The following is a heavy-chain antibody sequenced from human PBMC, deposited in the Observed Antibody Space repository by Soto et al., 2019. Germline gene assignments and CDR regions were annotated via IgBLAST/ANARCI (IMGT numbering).Heavy chain of an antibody. V-gene: IGHV1-18*01. CDR1: GYTFTSYG. J-gene: IGHJ4*02. CDR2: ISAYNGNT. D-gene: IGHD2-15*01. CDR3: AAGYCSGGSCYSGDY. Sequence: ASVKVSCKASGYTFTSYGISWVRQAPGQGLEWIGWISAYNGNTNYAQKLQERVTITRDTSTSTAYMELSSLRSENTAVYYCAAGYCSGGSCYSGDYWGQGTLVTVSS.